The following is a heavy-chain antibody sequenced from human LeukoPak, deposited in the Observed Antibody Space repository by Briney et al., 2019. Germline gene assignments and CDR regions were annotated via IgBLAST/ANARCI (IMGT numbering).Heavy chain of an antibody. CDR3: ARGLWGGYCSGGSCLGFDP. CDR1: GYTFTSYD. CDR2: MNPNSGNT. V-gene: IGHV1-8*01. D-gene: IGHD2-15*01. J-gene: IGHJ5*02. Sequence: ASVKVSCKASGYTFTSYDINWVPQATGQGLEWMGWMNPNSGNTGYAQKFQGRVTMTRNTSISTAYMELSSLRSEDTAVYYCARGLWGGYCSGGSCLGFDPWGQGTLVTVSS.